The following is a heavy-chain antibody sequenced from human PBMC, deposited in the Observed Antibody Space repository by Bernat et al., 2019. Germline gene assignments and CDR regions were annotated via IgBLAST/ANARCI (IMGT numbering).Heavy chain of an antibody. CDR1: GFTFSSYG. J-gene: IGHJ5*02. CDR3: AKVSESYDILTGYRDNWFDP. V-gene: IGHV3-30*18. CDR2: ISYDGSNK. Sequence: VQLVESGGGLVQPGGSLRLSCAASGFTFSSYGMHWVRQAPGKGLEWVAVISYDGSNKYYADSVKGRFTISRDNSKNTLYLQMNSLRAEDTAVYYCAKVSESYDILTGYRDNWFDPWGQGTLVTVSS. D-gene: IGHD3-9*01.